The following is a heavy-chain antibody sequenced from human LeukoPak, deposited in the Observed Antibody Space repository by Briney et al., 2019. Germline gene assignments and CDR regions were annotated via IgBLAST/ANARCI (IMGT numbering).Heavy chain of an antibody. J-gene: IGHJ3*01. V-gene: IGHV5-51*01. CDR3: ARQRGYRMTKDGFDV. CDR2: IYPGDSET. Sequence: GEPLKISCKASGYSFSDYWIGWVRHMPGKGLEWMTIIYPGDSETRYSPSLQGQVTISADKSINTVYLQWNSLKASDTAMYYCARQRGYRMTKDGFDVWGQGTMITVSS. CDR1: GYSFSDYW. D-gene: IGHD2-2*03.